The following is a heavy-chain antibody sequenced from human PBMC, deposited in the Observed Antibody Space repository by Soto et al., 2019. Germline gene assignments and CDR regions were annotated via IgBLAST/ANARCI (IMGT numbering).Heavy chain of an antibody. V-gene: IGHV3-30-3*01. D-gene: IGHD2-15*01. Sequence: QVQLVESGGGVVQPGRSLRLSCIASGFTFSTYAMHWVRQAPGKGLEWVAVISYDGNNKYYADSVKGRFTISRDTSKNALYLQMNSLRAEDRAVYYWARDLIEDGAVWYSQGCDYWGQGTLVTVSS. CDR2: ISYDGNNK. CDR1: GFTFSTYA. CDR3: ARDLIEDGAVWYSQGCDY. J-gene: IGHJ4*02.